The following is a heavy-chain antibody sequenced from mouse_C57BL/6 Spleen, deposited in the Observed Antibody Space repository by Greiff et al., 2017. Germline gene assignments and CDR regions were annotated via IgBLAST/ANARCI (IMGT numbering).Heavy chain of an antibody. V-gene: IGHV5-17*01. CDR1: GFTFSDYG. J-gene: IGHJ1*03. D-gene: IGHD4-1*01. Sequence: EVKLVESGGGLVKPGGSLKLSCAASGFTFSDYGMHWVRQAPEKGLEWVAYISSGSSTIYYADTVKGRFTISRDNAKNTLFLQMTSLRSEDTAMYYCARLGWERYFDVWGTGTTVTVSS. CDR3: ARLGWERYFDV. CDR2: ISSGSSTI.